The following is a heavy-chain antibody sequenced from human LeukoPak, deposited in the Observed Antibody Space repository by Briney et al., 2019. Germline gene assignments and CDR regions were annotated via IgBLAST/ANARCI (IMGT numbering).Heavy chain of an antibody. V-gene: IGHV1-18*01. Sequence: ASVKVSCKASGGTFSSYAISWVRQAPGQGLEWMGWISAYNGNTNYAQKLQGRVTMTTDTSTSTAYMELRSLRSDDTAVYYCARDMVLGSVFDYWGQGTLVTVSS. J-gene: IGHJ4*02. CDR1: GGTFSSYA. CDR2: ISAYNGNT. D-gene: IGHD2-8*02. CDR3: ARDMVLGSVFDY.